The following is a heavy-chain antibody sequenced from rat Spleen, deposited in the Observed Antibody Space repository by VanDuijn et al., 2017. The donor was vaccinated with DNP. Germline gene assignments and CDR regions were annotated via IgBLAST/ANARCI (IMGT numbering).Heavy chain of an antibody. J-gene: IGHJ4*01. Sequence: EVQLVESGGGLVQPGSSLRLSCIVSGFSFSDYNMAWVRQAPKKGLEWIATIIYDSSDSYYGDSVKGRFTVSRDNAKSTLYLQMDSLRSEDTATYYCATFEGSDAWGRGTSVTVSS. D-gene: IGHD1-11*01. CDR2: IIYDSSDS. CDR1: GFSFSDYN. CDR3: ATFEGSDA. V-gene: IGHV5-7*01.